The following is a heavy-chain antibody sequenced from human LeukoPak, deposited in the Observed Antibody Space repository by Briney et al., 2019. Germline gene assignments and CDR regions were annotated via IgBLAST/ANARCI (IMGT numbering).Heavy chain of an antibody. D-gene: IGHD4/OR15-4a*01. CDR1: GFTFSSYS. J-gene: IGHJ6*04. Sequence: GGSLRLSCAASGFTFSSYSMNWVRQAPGKGLEWVSSISSSSSYIYCADSVKGRFTISRDNAKNSLYLQMNSLRAEDTAVYYCARALEIGADVWGKGTTVTVSS. CDR2: ISSSSSYI. CDR3: ARALEIGADV. V-gene: IGHV3-21*01.